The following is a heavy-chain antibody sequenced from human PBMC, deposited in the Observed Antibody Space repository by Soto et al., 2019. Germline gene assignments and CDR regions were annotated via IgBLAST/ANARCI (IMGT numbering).Heavy chain of an antibody. CDR3: TTEGTNYDSSGYYYGAPFDY. Sequence: GGSLRLSCAASGFTFSNAWMSWVRQAPGKGLEWVGRIKSKTDGGTTDYAAPVKGRFTISRDDSKNTLYLQMNSLKTEDTAVYYCTTEGTNYDSSGYYYGAPFDYWGQGXLVTVYS. D-gene: IGHD3-22*01. J-gene: IGHJ4*02. V-gene: IGHV3-15*01. CDR1: GFTFSNAW. CDR2: IKSKTDGGTT.